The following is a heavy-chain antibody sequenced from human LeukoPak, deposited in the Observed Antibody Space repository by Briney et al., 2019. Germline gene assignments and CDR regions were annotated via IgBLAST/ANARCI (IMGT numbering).Heavy chain of an antibody. CDR3: ARDRRELLRVPPYYYYYMDV. CDR2: IKQDGSEK. Sequence: GGSLRLSCAASGFTFSSYWMSWVRQAPGKGLEWVANIKQDGSEKYYVDSVKGRSTISRDNARNSLYLQMNSLRAEDTAVYYCARDRRELLRVPPYYYYYMDVWGKGPRSPSP. D-gene: IGHD1-26*01. J-gene: IGHJ6*03. CDR1: GFTFSSYW. V-gene: IGHV3-7*01.